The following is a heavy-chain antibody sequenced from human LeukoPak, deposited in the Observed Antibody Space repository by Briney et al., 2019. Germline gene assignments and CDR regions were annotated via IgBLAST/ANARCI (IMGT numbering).Heavy chain of an antibody. CDR2: IYYSGST. CDR1: GGSISSSSYY. V-gene: IGHV4-39*07. CDR3: ARSPATVVTRPYYFDY. Sequence: PSETLSLTCTVSGGSISSSSYYWVWIRQPPGKGLEWIGTIYYSGSTYYNPSLKSRVTISVDTSRNQFSLKLSSVTAADTAVYYCARSPATVVTRPYYFDYWGQGTLVTVSS. D-gene: IGHD4-23*01. J-gene: IGHJ4*02.